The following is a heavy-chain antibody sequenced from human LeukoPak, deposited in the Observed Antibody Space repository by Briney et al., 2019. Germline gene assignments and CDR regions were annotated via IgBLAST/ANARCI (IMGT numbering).Heavy chain of an antibody. CDR2: ISYDGSNK. D-gene: IGHD1-26*01. J-gene: IGHJ4*02. Sequence: GRSLRLSCAASGLTFSSYAMHWVSKAPGKGLEWVAVISYDGSNKYYADSVKGRFTISRDNSKNTLYLQMNSLRAEDTAVYYCARDPSASGGYYFDYWGQGTLVTVSS. V-gene: IGHV3-30-3*01. CDR3: ARDPSASGGYYFDY. CDR1: GLTFSSYA.